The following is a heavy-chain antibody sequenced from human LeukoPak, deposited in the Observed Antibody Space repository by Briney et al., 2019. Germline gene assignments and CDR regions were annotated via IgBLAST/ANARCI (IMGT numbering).Heavy chain of an antibody. V-gene: IGHV1-69*13. Sequence: GASVKVSCKASGGTFSSYAISWVRQAPGQGLEWMGGIIPIFGTANYAQKFQGRVTITADESTSTAYMELSSLRSDDTAVYYCARFRHECNSTNCYWGRWFDPWGQGTLVTVSS. CDR2: IIPIFGTA. CDR3: ARFRHECNSTNCYWGRWFDP. D-gene: IGHD2-2*01. J-gene: IGHJ5*02. CDR1: GGTFSSYA.